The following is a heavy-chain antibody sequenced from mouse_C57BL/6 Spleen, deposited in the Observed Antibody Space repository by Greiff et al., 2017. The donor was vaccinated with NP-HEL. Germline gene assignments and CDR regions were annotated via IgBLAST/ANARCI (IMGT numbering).Heavy chain of an antibody. D-gene: IGHD1-1*01. CDR1: GYTFTSYG. V-gene: IGHV1-81*01. CDR2: IYPRSGNT. Sequence: VQLQQSGAELARPGASVKLSCKASGYTFTSYGISWVKQRTGQGLEWIGEIYPRSGNTYYNEKFKGKATLTADKSSSTAYRELRSLTSEDSAVYCCARWCTTVVARDYYAMDYWGQGTSVTVSS. J-gene: IGHJ4*01. CDR3: ARWCTTVVARDYYAMDY.